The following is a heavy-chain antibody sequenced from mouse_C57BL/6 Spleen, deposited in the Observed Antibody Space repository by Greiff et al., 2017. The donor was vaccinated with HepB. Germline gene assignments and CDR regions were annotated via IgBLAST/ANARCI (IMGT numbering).Heavy chain of an antibody. Sequence: VQLQQSGPELVKPGASVKISCKASGYAFSSSWMNWVKQRPGKGLEWIGRIYPGDGDTNYNGKFKGKATLTADKSSSTAYMQLSSLTSEDSAVYFCARNYVSSLGDYWGQGTTLTVSS. V-gene: IGHV1-82*01. CDR3: ARNYVSSLGDY. CDR2: IYPGDGDT. J-gene: IGHJ2*01. CDR1: GYAFSSSW. D-gene: IGHD1-1*01.